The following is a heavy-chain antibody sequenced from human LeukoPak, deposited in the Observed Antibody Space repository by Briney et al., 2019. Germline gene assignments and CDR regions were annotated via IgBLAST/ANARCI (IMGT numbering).Heavy chain of an antibody. CDR3: ARDLWFGELLFRFDY. D-gene: IGHD3-10*01. J-gene: IGHJ4*02. CDR2: ISSSGSTI. Sequence: PGGSLRLSCAASGFSFSSYWISWVRQAPGKGLEWVSYISSSGSTIYYADSVKGRFTISRDNAKNSLYLQMNSLRAEDTAVYYCARDLWFGELLFRFDYWGQGTLVTVSS. V-gene: IGHV3-48*03. CDR1: GFSFSSYW.